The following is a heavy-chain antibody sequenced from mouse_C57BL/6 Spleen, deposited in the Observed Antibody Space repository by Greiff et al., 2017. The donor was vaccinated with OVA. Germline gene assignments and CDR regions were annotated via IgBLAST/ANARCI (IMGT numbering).Heavy chain of an antibody. J-gene: IGHJ1*03. D-gene: IGHD1-1*01. V-gene: IGHV1-7*01. CDR2: INPSSGYT. CDR3: ARNYGSSYWYFDV. Sequence: VQLVESGPELVKPGASVKLSCKASGYTFTSYDINWVKQRPGQGLEWIGYINPSSGYTKYNQKFKDKATLTADKSSSTAYMQLSSLTYEDSAVYYCARNYGSSYWYFDVWGTGTTVTVSS. CDR1: GYTFTSYD.